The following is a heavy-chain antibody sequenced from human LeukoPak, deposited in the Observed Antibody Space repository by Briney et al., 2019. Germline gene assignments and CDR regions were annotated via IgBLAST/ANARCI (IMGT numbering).Heavy chain of an antibody. V-gene: IGHV3-13*01. J-gene: IGHJ3*01. CDR3: ARAYGKWNDVYFYAFDL. Sequence: PGGSLRLSCVVSGFTFNRYDMHWVRQATGKGLEWVSAIDTAGDTYYPGSVKGRFTVSRDNAKSSLYLQMNSLRAEDTALYYCARAYGKWNDVYFYAFDLWGQGTMVTVSS. CDR2: IDTAGDT. CDR1: GFTFNRYD. D-gene: IGHD1-20*01.